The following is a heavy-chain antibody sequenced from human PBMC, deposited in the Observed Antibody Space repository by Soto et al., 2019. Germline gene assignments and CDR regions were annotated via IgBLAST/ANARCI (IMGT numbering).Heavy chain of an antibody. Sequence: GESLKISCKGSGYSFTSYWISWVRQMPGKGLEWMGRIDPSDSYTNYSPSFQGRVTISADKSISTAYLQWSSLKASDTAMYYCARQARGENYYYYGMDVWGQGTTVTVS. J-gene: IGHJ6*02. V-gene: IGHV5-10-1*01. CDR2: IDPSDSYT. D-gene: IGHD3-10*01. CDR1: GYSFTSYW. CDR3: ARQARGENYYYYGMDV.